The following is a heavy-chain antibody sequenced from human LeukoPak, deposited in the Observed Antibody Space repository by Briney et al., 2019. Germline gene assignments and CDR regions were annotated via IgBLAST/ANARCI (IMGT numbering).Heavy chain of an antibody. CDR1: GYSFTSYW. V-gene: IGHV5-51*01. CDR2: IYPGDSDT. CDR3: ARHLPDYDILTGYYYYFDY. Sequence: GESLKISCKGSGYSFTSYWIGWVRQMPGKGLVWMGIIYPGDSDTRYSPSFQGQVTISADKSISTAYLQWSSLKASDTAMYYCARHLPDYDILTGYYYYFDYWGQGTLVTVSS. D-gene: IGHD3-9*01. J-gene: IGHJ4*02.